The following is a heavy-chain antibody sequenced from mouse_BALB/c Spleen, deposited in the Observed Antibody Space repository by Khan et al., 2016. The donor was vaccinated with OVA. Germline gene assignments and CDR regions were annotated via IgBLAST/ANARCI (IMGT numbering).Heavy chain of an antibody. CDR1: GFTFSRHP. J-gene: IGHJ2*01. CDR2: IGSGGST. D-gene: IGHD1-1*01. CDR3: ARVNGRTGVDY. Sequence: EVELVESGGGLVKPGGSLKCSCAASGFTFSRHPMSWVRQTPEKRLEWVASIGSGGSTYYPYSVKGRFTISRDNARNILYLQMSSLKSADQAMYYWARVNGRTGVDYWGQGTTLTVSS. V-gene: IGHV5-6-5*01.